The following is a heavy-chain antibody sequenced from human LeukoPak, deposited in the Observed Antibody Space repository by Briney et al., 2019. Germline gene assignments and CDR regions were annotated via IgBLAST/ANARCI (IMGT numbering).Heavy chain of an antibody. V-gene: IGHV4-59*12. D-gene: IGHD6-19*01. CDR2: IYYSGST. CDR3: ARGVAVAGMADY. Sequence: SETLSLTCTVSGASMSDYYWSWIRQPPGKGLEWIGSIYYSGSTYYNPSLKSRVTISVDTSKNQFSLKLSSVTAADTAVYYCARGVAVAGMADYWGQGTLVTVSS. J-gene: IGHJ4*02. CDR1: GASMSDYY.